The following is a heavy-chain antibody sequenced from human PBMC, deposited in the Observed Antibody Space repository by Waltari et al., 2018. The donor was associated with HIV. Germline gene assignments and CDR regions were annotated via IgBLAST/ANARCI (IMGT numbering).Heavy chain of an antibody. J-gene: IGHJ4*02. D-gene: IGHD3-3*01. CDR3: TKGRRGALFGDE. CDR2: MNPDNGDA. CDR1: GYSFIHFD. Sequence: QVQLVQSGAEIKKPRASVRVSCTASGYSFIHFDINWVRRAPGRGLEWVGWMNPDNGDAGYGHKFRGRFTLTRDTSTDTAYMEVDNLKSEDTAIYFCTKGRRGALFGDEWGQGTLVTVSS. V-gene: IGHV1-8*02.